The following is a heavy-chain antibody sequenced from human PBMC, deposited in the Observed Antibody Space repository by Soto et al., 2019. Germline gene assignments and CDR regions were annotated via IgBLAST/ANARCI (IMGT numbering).Heavy chain of an antibody. V-gene: IGHV2-5*02. Sequence: QITLKESGPTLVRPTQTLTLTCSFSGFSRNTNGMGVGWIRQPPGKALEWLAFIYWDEDKRYSPSLKTRLTVTTDTSKNEVVLTLTKLDPLDTGTYYFAGWNYESGLDVWGQGTTVTVSS. CDR1: GFSRNTNGMG. CDR3: AGWNYESGLDV. CDR2: IYWDEDK. J-gene: IGHJ6*02. D-gene: IGHD1-7*01.